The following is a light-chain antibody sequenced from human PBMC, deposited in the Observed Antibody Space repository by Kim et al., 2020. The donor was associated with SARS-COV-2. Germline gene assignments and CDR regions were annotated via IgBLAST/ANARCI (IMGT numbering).Light chain of an antibody. J-gene: IGKJ5*01. CDR2: DAS. V-gene: IGKV3-11*01. Sequence: LSPGERATLSCRASQSVSSYLAWYQQKPGQAPRLLIYDASNRATGIPARFSVSGSGTDFTLTISSLEPEDFAVYYCQQRSNWPITFGQGTRLEIK. CDR3: QQRSNWPIT. CDR1: QSVSSY.